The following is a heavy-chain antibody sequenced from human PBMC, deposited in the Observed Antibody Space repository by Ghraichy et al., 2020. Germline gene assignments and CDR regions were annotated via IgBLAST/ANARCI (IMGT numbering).Heavy chain of an antibody. Sequence: ASVKVSCKAYGYTFTAYYIHWVRQAPGQGLEWMGRISPNNGGTNYAQKFHDRFTLSTDTSINTAYMELSRLTSDDTAVYFCARASTSSFDFYFWGQGTLVTVSS. CDR1: GYTFTAYY. CDR2: ISPNNGGT. V-gene: IGHV1-2*06. CDR3: ARASTSSFDFYF. J-gene: IGHJ4*02. D-gene: IGHD2-2*01.